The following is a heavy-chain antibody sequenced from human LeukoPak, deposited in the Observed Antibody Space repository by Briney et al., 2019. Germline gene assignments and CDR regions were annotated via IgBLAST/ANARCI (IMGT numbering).Heavy chain of an antibody. Sequence: GGSLRLSCAASGFTVSSNYMSWVRQAPGKGLEWVSVIYSGGSTYYADSVKGRFTISRDNSKNTLYLQMNSLRAEDTAVYYCARDPSMVRLTYGMDVWGQGTTVTVSS. CDR3: ARDPSMVRLTYGMDV. D-gene: IGHD2/OR15-2a*01. V-gene: IGHV3-53*01. CDR2: IYSGGST. J-gene: IGHJ6*02. CDR1: GFTVSSNY.